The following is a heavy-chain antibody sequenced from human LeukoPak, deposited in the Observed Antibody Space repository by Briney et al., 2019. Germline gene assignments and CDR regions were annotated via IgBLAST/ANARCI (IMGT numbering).Heavy chain of an antibody. D-gene: IGHD3-22*01. Sequence: GGSLRLSCAASGFTFSNYWMHWVRQAPGKGLVWVSRINNDGSSTSYADSVKGRFTISRDNAKNTLFLQMNSLRFEDLAWSYCVRDHGRSTVVGMNTFDVWGQGTMVSVSS. V-gene: IGHV3-74*01. CDR3: VRDHGRSTVVGMNTFDV. CDR2: INNDGSST. J-gene: IGHJ3*01. CDR1: GFTFSNYW.